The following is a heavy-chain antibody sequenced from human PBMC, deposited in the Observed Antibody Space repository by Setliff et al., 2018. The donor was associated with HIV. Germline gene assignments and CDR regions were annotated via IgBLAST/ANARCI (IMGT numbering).Heavy chain of an antibody. J-gene: IGHJ4*02. CDR2: VYPADSNT. Sequence: GESLKISCKGSGYGFTGYWIGWVRQTPGKGLEWMGLVYPADSNTIYSPSFQHQVNISADKSFSTAFLQWSDVKASDSGIYFCARLGGSFGIPHFDFWGQGTPVTVSS. D-gene: IGHD3-3*02. CDR1: GYGFTGYW. V-gene: IGHV5-51*01. CDR3: ARLGGSFGIPHFDF.